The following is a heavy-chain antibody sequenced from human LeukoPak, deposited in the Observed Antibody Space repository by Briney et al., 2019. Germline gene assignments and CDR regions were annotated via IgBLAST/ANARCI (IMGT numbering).Heavy chain of an antibody. CDR3: ASKMKSGYYYYYYMDV. D-gene: IGHD5-24*01. J-gene: IGHJ6*03. Sequence: GGSLRLSCAASGFTFSNYAMNWVRQAPGKGLEWVSAISGSGGSTYYADSVKGRFTISRDNSKNTLYLQMNSLRAEDTAVYYCASKMKSGYYYYYYMDVWGKGTTVTVSS. CDR1: GFTFSNYA. CDR2: ISGSGGST. V-gene: IGHV3-23*01.